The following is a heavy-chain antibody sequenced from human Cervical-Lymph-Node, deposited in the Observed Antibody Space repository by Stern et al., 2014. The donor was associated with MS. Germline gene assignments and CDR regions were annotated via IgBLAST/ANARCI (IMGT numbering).Heavy chain of an antibody. CDR3: TRFLQSGWSDLFDS. CDR2: INRDGSVT. Sequence: VQLVESGGGLVQPGGSQRLSCVASGSTFSTSWMSWVRQAPGKGLEWVANINRDGSVTFYLDSVKGRFTISRDNAKRSLYLEMNSVRAEDTAVYYCTRFLQSGWSDLFDSWGRGTLVTVSS. D-gene: IGHD6-19*01. J-gene: IGHJ5*01. CDR1: GSTFSTSW. V-gene: IGHV3-7*01.